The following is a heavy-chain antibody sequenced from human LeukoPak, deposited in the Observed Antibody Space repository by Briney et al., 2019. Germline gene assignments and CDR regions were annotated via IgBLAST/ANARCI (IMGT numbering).Heavy chain of an antibody. CDR1: GDSFRSGGLY. CDR2: SFHTGKT. CDR3: VGGRQWLAFDS. Sequence: PSETLSLTCTLSGDSFRSGGLYWGWIRQPPGKRPEWIGDSFHTGKTNYNPSLRSRATISLDTSKSQFSLRLTSVTAADTAVYYCVGGRQWLAFDSWGQGPLVTVSS. D-gene: IGHD6-19*01. V-gene: IGHV4-61*08. J-gene: IGHJ4*02.